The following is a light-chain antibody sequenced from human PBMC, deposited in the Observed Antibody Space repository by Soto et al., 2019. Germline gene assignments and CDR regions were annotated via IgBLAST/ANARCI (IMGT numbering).Light chain of an antibody. V-gene: IGKV1-12*01. CDR1: QGISSW. CDR2: TAS. CDR3: QQANSLPLT. Sequence: DIQMTQSPSSVSASVGDRVTITCRASQGISSWLAWYQHKPGKAPKLLMYTASSLQSGVPSRFTGSGSGTDFTLTINSLQPEDFATYYCQQANSLPLTFGGGTKVDIK. J-gene: IGKJ4*01.